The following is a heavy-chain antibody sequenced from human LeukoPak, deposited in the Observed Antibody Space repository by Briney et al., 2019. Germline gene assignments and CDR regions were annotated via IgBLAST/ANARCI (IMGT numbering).Heavy chain of an antibody. CDR3: GGSAWIQLWLGAFDI. CDR2: IYTSGST. J-gene: IGHJ3*02. Sequence: PSQTLSLTCTVSGGSISSGSYYWSWIRQPAGKGLEWIGRIYTSGSTNYNPSLRSRVTISVDTSKNQFSLKLSSVTAADTAVYYCGGSAWIQLWLGAFDIWGQGTMVTVSS. V-gene: IGHV4-61*02. CDR1: GGSISSGSYY. D-gene: IGHD5-18*01.